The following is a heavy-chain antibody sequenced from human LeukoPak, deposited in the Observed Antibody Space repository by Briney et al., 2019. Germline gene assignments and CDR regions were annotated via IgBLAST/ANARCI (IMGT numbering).Heavy chain of an antibody. CDR2: IYYSGST. D-gene: IGHD5-18*01. CDR3: ARYVDTAMVAPKDAFDI. V-gene: IGHV4-30-4*01. J-gene: IGHJ3*02. CDR1: GGSISSGDYY. Sequence: PSQTQSLTCTVSGGSISSGDYYWSWIRQPPGKGLEWIGYIYYSGSTYYNPSLKSRVTISVDTSKNQFSLKLSSVTAADTAVYYCARYVDTAMVAPKDAFDIWGQGTMVTVSS.